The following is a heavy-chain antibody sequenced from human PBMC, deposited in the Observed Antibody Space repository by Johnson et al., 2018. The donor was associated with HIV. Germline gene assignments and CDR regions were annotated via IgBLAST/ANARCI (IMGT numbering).Heavy chain of an antibody. D-gene: IGHD6-13*01. CDR3: AAPRWLRSSSKTSEGEGGSSSNAFDI. CDR2: IYSGGST. J-gene: IGHJ3*02. CDR1: GFAVSNNY. V-gene: IGHV3-66*03. Sequence: VQLVESGGGLIQPGGSLRLSCAVSGFAVSNNYMSWVRQAPGKGLEWVSVIYSGGSTYYADSVKGRFTISRDNSKNTLYLQMNSLRAEDTAVYYCAAPRWLRSSSKTSEGEGGSSSNAFDIWGQGTMVTVSS.